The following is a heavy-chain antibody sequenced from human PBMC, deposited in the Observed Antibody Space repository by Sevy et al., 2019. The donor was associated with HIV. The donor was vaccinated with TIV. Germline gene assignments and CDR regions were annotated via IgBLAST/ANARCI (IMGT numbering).Heavy chain of an antibody. J-gene: IGHJ4*02. CDR1: GFTFSKYS. D-gene: IGHD2-8*01. Sequence: GGSLRLSCAASGFTFSKYSMSWVRQPPGKGLEWVSTLSFGCGEINYADSVKRRFTISRDNYKSSVYLQMNNLRPEDTAVYYCAREGCTKPHDYWGQGTLVTVSS. CDR3: AREGCTKPHDY. CDR2: LSFGCGEI. V-gene: IGHV3-23*01.